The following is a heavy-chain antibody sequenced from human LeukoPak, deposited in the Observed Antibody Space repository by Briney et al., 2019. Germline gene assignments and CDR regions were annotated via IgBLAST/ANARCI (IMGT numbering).Heavy chain of an antibody. CDR1: GFTSTRYE. CDR3: ARLLVGYAFDY. CDR2: ISGSGSTI. J-gene: IGHJ4*02. Sequence: GGSLRLSSAASGFTSTRYEINWVRQAPGKGLEWVSYISGSGSTIHYADSVKGRFTISRGNTKNSLYLQMNSLRAEDTAVYHCARLLVGYAFDYWGQGTLVTVSS. V-gene: IGHV3-48*03. D-gene: IGHD2-8*02.